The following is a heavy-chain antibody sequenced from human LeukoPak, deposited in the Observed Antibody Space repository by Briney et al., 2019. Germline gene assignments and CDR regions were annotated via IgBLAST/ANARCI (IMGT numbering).Heavy chain of an antibody. CDR2: ISAYNGNT. CDR3: VKDGDDTMDY. J-gene: IGHJ4*02. D-gene: IGHD3-10*01. Sequence: GASVKVSCKASGYTFTSYGICWVRQAPGQGLEWMGLISAYNGNTNYAQKLQGRVTMTTDTSTSTAYMELRRLRSDDTAVYYCVKDGDDTMDYWGQGTLVTVSS. CDR1: GYTFTSYG. V-gene: IGHV1-18*04.